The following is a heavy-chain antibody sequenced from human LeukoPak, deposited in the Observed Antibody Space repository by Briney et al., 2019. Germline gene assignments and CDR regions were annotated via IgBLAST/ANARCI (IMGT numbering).Heavy chain of an antibody. J-gene: IGHJ6*02. V-gene: IGHV3-21*01. CDR1: GFTFSSYS. Sequence: GGSLRLSCAAFGFTFSSYSMNWVRQAPGKGLEWVSSISSNSSYIYYADSVKGRFTISRDNAKNSLYLQMNSLRAEDTAVYYCARFSYSSGWYGLYGMDVWGQGTTVTVSS. CDR3: ARFSYSSGWYGLYGMDV. CDR2: ISSNSSYI. D-gene: IGHD6-19*01.